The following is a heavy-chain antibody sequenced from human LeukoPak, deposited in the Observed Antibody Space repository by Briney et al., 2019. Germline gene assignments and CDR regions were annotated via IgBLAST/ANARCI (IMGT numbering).Heavy chain of an antibody. V-gene: IGHV3-30*01. D-gene: IGHD3-10*01. J-gene: IGHJ1*01. Sequence: GGSLRLSCAASGFTFSSYAMHWVRQAPGKRLEWVAVISYDGSNKYYADSVKGRFTISRDNSKNTLYLQMNSLRAEDTAVYYCARGSAMVRGVMAYFQHWGQGTLVTVSS. CDR3: ARGSAMVRGVMAYFQH. CDR1: GFTFSSYA. CDR2: ISYDGSNK.